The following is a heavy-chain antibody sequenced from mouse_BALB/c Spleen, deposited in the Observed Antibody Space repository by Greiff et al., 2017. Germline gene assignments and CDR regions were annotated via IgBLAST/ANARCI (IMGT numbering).Heavy chain of an antibody. CDR3: TREGYGNYAWFAY. J-gene: IGHJ3*01. Sequence: VQLQESGAELVRPGASVTLSCKASGYTFTDYEMHWVKQTPVHGLEWIGAIDPETGGTAYNQKFKGKATLTADKSSSTAYMELRSLTSEDSAVYYCTREGYGNYAWFAYWGQGTLVTVSA. CDR1: GYTFTDYE. D-gene: IGHD2-1*01. CDR2: IDPETGGT. V-gene: IGHV1-15*01.